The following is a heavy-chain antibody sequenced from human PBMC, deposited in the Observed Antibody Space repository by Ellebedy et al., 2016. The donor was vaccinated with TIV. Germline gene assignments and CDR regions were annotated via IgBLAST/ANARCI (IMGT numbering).Heavy chain of an antibody. J-gene: IGHJ4*02. CDR2: ISAHNGDT. CDR3: ARAYYYDSGGYPQGDY. V-gene: IGHV1-18*01. D-gene: IGHD3-22*01. CDR1: GYTLSGYG. Sequence: AASVKVSCKASGYTLSGYGFTWVRQAPGQGLEWLGWISAHNGDTTYARSVQGRVSMTIDNYTKTAYLQLSRLRSDDTAVYYCARAYYYDSGGYPQGDYWGQGTLVTVSS.